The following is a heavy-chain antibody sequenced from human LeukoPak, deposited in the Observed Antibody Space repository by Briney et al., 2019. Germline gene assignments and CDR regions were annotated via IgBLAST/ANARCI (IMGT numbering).Heavy chain of an antibody. CDR3: ASLYNDYGDY. J-gene: IGHJ4*02. V-gene: IGHV3-23*01. CDR1: GFTFSDYA. CDR2: FSGRGGST. D-gene: IGHD5-24*01. Sequence: GGSLRLSCAASGFTFSDYAMSWVRQAPGKGLEWVSAFSGRGGSTYYADPVKGRFTISRDNSRNTLYLHMNSLRVDDTAVYYCASLYNDYGDYWGQGALVTVSS.